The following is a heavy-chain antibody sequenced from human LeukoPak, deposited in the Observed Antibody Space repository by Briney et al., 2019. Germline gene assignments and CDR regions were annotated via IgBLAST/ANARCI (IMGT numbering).Heavy chain of an antibody. CDR1: GFTFSSYS. J-gene: IGHJ3*01. D-gene: IGHD3-16*01. V-gene: IGHV3-48*01. Sequence: GGSLRLSCAASGFTFSSYSMNWVRQAPGKGLEWVSYISSSSSTIYYADSVKGRFTISRDNAKNSLYLQMNSLRAEDTAVYYCARDSSRYLEGYVWGTFDASDVWGQGTMVIVSS. CDR2: ISSSSSTI. CDR3: ARDSSRYLEGYVWGTFDASDV.